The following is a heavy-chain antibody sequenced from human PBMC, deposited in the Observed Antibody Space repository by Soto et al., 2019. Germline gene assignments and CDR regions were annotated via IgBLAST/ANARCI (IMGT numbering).Heavy chain of an antibody. V-gene: IGHV3-23*01. CDR3: SNLPVIAMGDGMDV. CDR2: LSGSGDNT. CDR1: GVTLSSYS. D-gene: IGHD5-18*01. J-gene: IGHJ6*02. Sequence: PGGSLRLTCAASGVTLSSYSMTWVRQAPGKGLEWVSTLSGSGDNTYYAASVKGRFTVSIDNSKNKLYLQMNALTAEDTAVYYCSNLPVIAMGDGMDVWGQGTMVTVSS.